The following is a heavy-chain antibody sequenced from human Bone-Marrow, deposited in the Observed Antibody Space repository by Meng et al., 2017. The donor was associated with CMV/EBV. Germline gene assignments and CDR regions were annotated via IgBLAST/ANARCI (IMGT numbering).Heavy chain of an antibody. D-gene: IGHD6-13*01. CDR2: IYYSGST. CDR1: GGSISSYY. J-gene: IGHJ6*02. Sequence: SETLSLTCTVSGGSISSYYWSWIRQPPGKGLEWIGYIYYSGSTNYNPSLKSRVTISVDTSKNQFSLKLSSVTAADMAVYYCARARGWLRPYSSSWPKVDYYYYGMDVWGQGTTVTFSS. CDR3: ARARGWLRPYSSSWPKVDYYYYGMDV. V-gene: IGHV4-59*01.